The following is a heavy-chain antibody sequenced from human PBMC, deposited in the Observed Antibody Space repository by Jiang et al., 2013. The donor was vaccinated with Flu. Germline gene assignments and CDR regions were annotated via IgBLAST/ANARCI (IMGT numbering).Heavy chain of an antibody. D-gene: IGHD2-8*01. Sequence: PGLVKPSETFSLTCTVSGGSIDKSNFFWGWIRQPPGKGLEWIGTISSSGSTYYKPSASSRLTISMDTSKNQISLRLYSVTAADTAVYYCAGHEFAIATKHWGQGTLVTVSS. CDR3: AGHEFAIATKH. V-gene: IGHV4-39*01. CDR2: ISSSGST. CDR1: GGSIDKSNFF. J-gene: IGHJ4*02.